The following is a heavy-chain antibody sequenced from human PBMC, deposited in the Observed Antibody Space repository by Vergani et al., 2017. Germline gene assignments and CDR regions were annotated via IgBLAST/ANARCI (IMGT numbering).Heavy chain of an antibody. CDR2: IIPIFGTA. Sequence: QVQLVQSGAEVKKPGSSVKVSCKASGGTFSSYAISWVRQAPGQGLEWMGGIIPIFGTANYAQKFQGGVTITADESTSTAYMELSSLRSEDTAVYYCAREGQERDSSGYYLAEFDYWGQGTLVTVSS. J-gene: IGHJ4*02. D-gene: IGHD3-22*01. V-gene: IGHV1-69*12. CDR3: AREGQERDSSGYYLAEFDY. CDR1: GGTFSSYA.